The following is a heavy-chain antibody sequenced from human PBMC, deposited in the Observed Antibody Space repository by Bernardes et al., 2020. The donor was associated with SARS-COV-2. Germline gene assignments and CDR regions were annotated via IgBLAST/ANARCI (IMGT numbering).Heavy chain of an antibody. Sequence: GGSLRLSCAASGFTFSSYAMSWVRQAPGKGLEWVSAISGSGGSTYYADSVKGRFTISRDNSKNTLYLQMNSLRAEDTAVYYCAKGGRYRTLNAYDYWGQGTLVTVSS. CDR1: GFTFSSYA. CDR3: AKGGRYRTLNAYDY. J-gene: IGHJ4*02. V-gene: IGHV3-23*01. CDR2: ISGSGGST. D-gene: IGHD5-18*01.